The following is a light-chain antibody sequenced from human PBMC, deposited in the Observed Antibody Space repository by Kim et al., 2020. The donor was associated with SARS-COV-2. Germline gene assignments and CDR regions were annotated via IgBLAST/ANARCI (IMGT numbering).Light chain of an antibody. V-gene: IGKV1-27*01. CDR3: QKYNGAPWT. CDR2: ATS. Sequence: ASVGDRVTITCRAGQSISNDLAWYQQKPGKAPKLLIFATSTLQSGVPSRFSGSGSGTDFTLTISSLQPEDVATYYCQKYNGAPWTFGQGTKVDIK. J-gene: IGKJ1*01. CDR1: QSISND.